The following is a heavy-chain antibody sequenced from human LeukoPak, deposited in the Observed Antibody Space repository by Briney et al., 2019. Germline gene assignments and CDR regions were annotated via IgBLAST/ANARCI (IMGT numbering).Heavy chain of an antibody. Sequence: GGSLRLSCAASGFTFSSYSKNWVRQTPGKGLEWVSYISSSSSTIYYADSLKGRFTISRDNAKNSLYLQMNSLRDEDTAVYYCARTPYYSSGWYPDYWGQGTLVTVSS. V-gene: IGHV3-48*02. CDR3: ARTPYYSSGWYPDY. D-gene: IGHD6-19*01. CDR2: ISSSSSTI. CDR1: GFTFSSYS. J-gene: IGHJ4*02.